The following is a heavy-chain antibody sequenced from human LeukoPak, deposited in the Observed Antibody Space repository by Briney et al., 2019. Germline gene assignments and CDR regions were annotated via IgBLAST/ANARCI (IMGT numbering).Heavy chain of an antibody. Sequence: PGESLKISCKGSGYGFTSYWISWVRQMPGKGLEWMGRIDPSDSYTNYSPSFQGHVTISADKSISTAYLQWSSLKASDTAMYYCARHLPESGEASQEGDAFDIWGRGTMVTVSS. D-gene: IGHD3-16*01. V-gene: IGHV5-10-1*01. J-gene: IGHJ3*02. CDR3: ARHLPESGEASQEGDAFDI. CDR1: GYGFTSYW. CDR2: IDPSDSYT.